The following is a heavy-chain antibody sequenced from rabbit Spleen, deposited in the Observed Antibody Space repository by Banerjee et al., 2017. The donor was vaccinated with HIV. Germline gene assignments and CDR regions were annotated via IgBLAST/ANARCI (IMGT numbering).Heavy chain of an antibody. Sequence: QLVESGGGLVQPGGSLKLSCKASGFTLSSYYMNWVRQAPGKGLEWIGYIDPVFGITYYANWVNGRFSISRENAQNTVFLQMPSLTAADTATYFCARGSATMTMVITGYYLNLWGPGTLVTVS. D-gene: IGHD2-1*01. CDR3: ARGSATMTMVITGYYLNL. CDR1: GFTLSSYY. V-gene: IGHV1S7*01. J-gene: IGHJ4*01. CDR2: IDPVFGIT.